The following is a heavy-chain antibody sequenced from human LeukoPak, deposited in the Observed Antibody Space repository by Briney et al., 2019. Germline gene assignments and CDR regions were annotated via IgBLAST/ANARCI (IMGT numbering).Heavy chain of an antibody. V-gene: IGHV3-30-3*01. CDR2: ISYDGSNK. CDR1: GFTLGGYV. D-gene: IGHD6-19*01. Sequence: GGSLRFSVAAPGFTLGGYVWHWVGRAPGKGRGGGQVISYDGSNKYYADSVKGRFTISRDNSKNTLYLQMNSLRAEDTAVYYCARGYSSGWYDAFDIWGQGTMVTVSS. CDR3: ARGYSSGWYDAFDI. J-gene: IGHJ3*02.